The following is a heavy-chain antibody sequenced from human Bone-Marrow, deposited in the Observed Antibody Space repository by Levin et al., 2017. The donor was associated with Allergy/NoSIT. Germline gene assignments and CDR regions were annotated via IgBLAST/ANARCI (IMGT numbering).Heavy chain of an antibody. J-gene: IGHJ5*02. CDR2: INPNSGGT. CDR1: GYTFTGYY. V-gene: IGHV1-2*06. D-gene: IGHD2-2*01. CDR3: ARDILRVVPAANWFDP. Sequence: ASVKVSCKASGYTFTGYYMHWVRQAPGQGLEWMGRINPNSGGTNYAQKFQGRVTMTRDTSISTAYMELSRLRSDDTAVYYCARDILRVVPAANWFDPWGQGTLVTVSS.